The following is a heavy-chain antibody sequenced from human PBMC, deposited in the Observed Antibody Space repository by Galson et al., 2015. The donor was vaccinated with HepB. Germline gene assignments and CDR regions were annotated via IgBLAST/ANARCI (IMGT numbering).Heavy chain of an antibody. CDR2: TYYRSKWYN. CDR3: AREYYDSSGYYYAIQYDYGMDV. CDR1: GDSVSSNSAA. J-gene: IGHJ6*02. Sequence: CAISGDSVSSNSAAWNWIRQSPSRGLEWLGRTYYRSKWYNDYAVSVKSRITINPDTSKNQFSLQLNSVTPEDTAVYYCAREYYDSSGYYYAIQYDYGMDVWGQGTTVTVSS. V-gene: IGHV6-1*01. D-gene: IGHD3-22*01.